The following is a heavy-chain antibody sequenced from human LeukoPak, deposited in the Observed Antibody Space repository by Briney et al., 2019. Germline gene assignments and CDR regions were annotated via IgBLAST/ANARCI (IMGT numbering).Heavy chain of an antibody. CDR2: MNPNSGNT. Sequence: ASVKVSCKASGYTFTSYDVNWVRQATGQGLEGMGWMNPNSGNTGCAQKFQGRVTITRNTSISTAYMEVSSLRSEDTAVYYCARGSAGITMVRGVIITKGWFDPWGQGTLVTVSS. D-gene: IGHD3-10*01. V-gene: IGHV1-8*03. J-gene: IGHJ5*02. CDR3: ARGSAGITMVRGVIITKGWFDP. CDR1: GYTFTSYD.